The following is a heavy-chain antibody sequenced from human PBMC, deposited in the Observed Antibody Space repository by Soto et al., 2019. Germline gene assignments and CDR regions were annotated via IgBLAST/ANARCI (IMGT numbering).Heavy chain of an antibody. V-gene: IGHV3-30-3*01. CDR1: GFTFSRYV. J-gene: IGHJ4*02. CDR3: ARDDEGGSDCDLGY. Sequence: QVQLVESGGGVVQPGRSLTLSCAASGFTFSRYVIHWVRQTPDKGLEWVAFISRDGSKTYYADSVKGRFTISRDNSKNTLYLEMNSPRAEDTAVYYCARDDEGGSDCDLGYWGQGTLVTVSS. D-gene: IGHD3-10*01. CDR2: ISRDGSKT.